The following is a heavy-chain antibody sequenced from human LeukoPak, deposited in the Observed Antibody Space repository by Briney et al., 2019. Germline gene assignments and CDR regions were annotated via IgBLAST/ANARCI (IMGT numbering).Heavy chain of an antibody. CDR2: ISSDGSST. CDR1: GFTFSSYW. CDR3: ARDRLIAAAGTRWFDL. V-gene: IGHV3-74*01. Sequence: GGSLRLSCAASGFTFSSYWMHWVRQAPGKGLVWVSRISSDGSSTSYADSVKGRFTISRDNSKNTLYLQMNSLRAEDTAVYYCARDRLIAAAGTRWFDLWGQGTLVTVSS. J-gene: IGHJ5*02. D-gene: IGHD6-13*01.